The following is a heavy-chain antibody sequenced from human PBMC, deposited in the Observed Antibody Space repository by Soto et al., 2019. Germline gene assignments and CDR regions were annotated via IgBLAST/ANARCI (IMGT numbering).Heavy chain of an antibody. CDR3: ARGSAGATTYFDY. CDR2: IYYSGST. V-gene: IGHV4-61*01. J-gene: IGHJ4*02. D-gene: IGHD1-26*01. Sequence: PSETLSLTCTVPGGSVSSGSYYWSWIRQPPGKGLEWIGYIYYSGSTNYNPSLKSRVTISVDTSKNQFSLKLSSVTAADTAVYYCARGSAGATTYFDYWGQGTPVTVS. CDR1: GGSVSSGSYY.